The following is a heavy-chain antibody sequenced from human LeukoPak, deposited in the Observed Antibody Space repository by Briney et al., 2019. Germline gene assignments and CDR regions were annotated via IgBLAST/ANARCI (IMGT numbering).Heavy chain of an antibody. D-gene: IGHD5-18*01. J-gene: IGHJ4*02. V-gene: IGHV4-61*02. CDR3: ARGGYSYGSAFDY. Sequence: SETLSLTCTVSGGSISSSSYYWSWIRQPAGKGLEWIGRIYTSGSTNYNPSLKSRVTISVDTSKNQVSLKLSPVTAADTAVYYCARGGYSYGSAFDYWGQGTLVTVSS. CDR2: IYTSGST. CDR1: GGSISSSSYY.